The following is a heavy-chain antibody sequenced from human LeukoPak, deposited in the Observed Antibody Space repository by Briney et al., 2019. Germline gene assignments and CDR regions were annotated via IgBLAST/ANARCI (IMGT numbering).Heavy chain of an antibody. V-gene: IGHV3-30*18. CDR2: ISYDGRNI. CDR3: AKGPLRGTAAAIDY. J-gene: IGHJ4*02. CDR1: GFTFNNYG. Sequence: GGSLRLSCAASGFTFNNYGMHWVRQAPGKGLEWVAVISYDGRNIHYPDSVKGRFTISRDISTDTLWLQMDSLRTEDTAVCYCAKGPLRGTAAAIDYWGQGTLVTVSS. D-gene: IGHD2-2*01.